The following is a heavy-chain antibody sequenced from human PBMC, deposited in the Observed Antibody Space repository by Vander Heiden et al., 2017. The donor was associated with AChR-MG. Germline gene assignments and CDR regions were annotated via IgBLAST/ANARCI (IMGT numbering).Heavy chain of an antibody. Sequence: QVQLQESGPGLVKPSETLSLTCTVSGGSISSYYWSWIRQPPGKGLEWIGYIYYSGSTNYNPSLKSRVTISVDTSKNQFSLKLSSVTAADTAVYYCAYSGYGYYYYYMDVWGKGTTVTVSS. D-gene: IGHD5-12*01. CDR3: AYSGYGYYYYYMDV. V-gene: IGHV4-59*01. CDR1: GGSISSYY. J-gene: IGHJ6*03. CDR2: IYYSGST.